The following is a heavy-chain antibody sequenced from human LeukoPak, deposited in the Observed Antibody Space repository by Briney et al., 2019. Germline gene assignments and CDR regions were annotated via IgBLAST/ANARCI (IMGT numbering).Heavy chain of an antibody. J-gene: IGHJ3*02. Sequence: PGRSLRLSCTASGFTLGDYAMTWVRQAPGKGLEWVGFIRSKSYGGTTEYAASVKGRFTISRDESKSIAYLQMNSLKTEDTAVYYCTTEFEGSGSAFDIWGQGTMVIVSS. V-gene: IGHV3-49*04. D-gene: IGHD1-26*01. CDR1: GFTLGDYA. CDR2: IRSKSYGGTT. CDR3: TTEFEGSGSAFDI.